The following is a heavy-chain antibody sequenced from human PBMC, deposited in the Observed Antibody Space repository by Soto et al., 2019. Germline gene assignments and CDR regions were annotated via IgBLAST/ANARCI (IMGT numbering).Heavy chain of an antibody. J-gene: IGHJ4*02. Sequence: GGSLRLSCAASGLTFSGYGMSWVRQAPGTGLEWVSAISGSGSTTYYADSVKGRFTISRDDSKNILFLQMNSLRAEDKAVYYCVTRSRGLQSSPPRLDSWGQGTLVTVSS. D-gene: IGHD4-4*01. CDR2: ISGSGSTT. CDR3: VTRSRGLQSSPPRLDS. CDR1: GLTFSGYG. V-gene: IGHV3-23*01.